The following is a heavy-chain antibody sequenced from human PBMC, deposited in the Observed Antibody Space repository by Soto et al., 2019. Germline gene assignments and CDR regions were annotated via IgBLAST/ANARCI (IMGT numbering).Heavy chain of an antibody. CDR3: ARGSVDIVATTDY. D-gene: IGHD5-12*01. Sequence: QVQLVESGGGVVQPGRSLRLSCAASGFTFSSYGMHWVRQAPGTGLEWVAVIWYDGSNKYYADSVKGRFTISRDNSKNTLYLQMNSLRAEDTAVYYCARGSVDIVATTDYWGQGTLVTVSS. CDR1: GFTFSSYG. J-gene: IGHJ4*02. V-gene: IGHV3-33*01. CDR2: IWYDGSNK.